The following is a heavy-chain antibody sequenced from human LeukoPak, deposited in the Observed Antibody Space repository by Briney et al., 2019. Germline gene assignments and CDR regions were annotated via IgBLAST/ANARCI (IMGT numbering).Heavy chain of an antibody. CDR2: ISYDGSNK. J-gene: IGHJ6*02. CDR3: AKEFDKAGYYYYYGMDV. D-gene: IGHD3-10*01. V-gene: IGHV3-30*18. CDR1: GFTFSGFA. Sequence: GGSLRLSCAASGFTFSGFAMTWVRPAPGKGLEWVAVISYDGSNKYYADSVKGRFTISRDNSKNTLYLQMNSLRAEDTAVYYCAKEFDKAGYYYYYGMDVWGQGTTVTVSS.